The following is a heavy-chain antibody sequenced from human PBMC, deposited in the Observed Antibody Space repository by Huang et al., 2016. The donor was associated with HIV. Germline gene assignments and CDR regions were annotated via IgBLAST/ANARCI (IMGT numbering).Heavy chain of an antibody. J-gene: IGHJ3*02. CDR3: ARHMDCSSSSCLAGGHERGPFDM. CDR1: GGSISSSSYY. D-gene: IGHD2-2*01. CDR2: ICYSGRT. Sequence: QLQLQESGPGLVKPSETLSLTCSVSGGSISSSSYYWGWIRQPPGKGLEGIGSICYSGRTFNNPSLKGRVTISVDTSKNQFALRLSSVTAADTSVYYCARHMDCSSSSCLAGGHERGPFDMWGQGTMVTVSS. V-gene: IGHV4-39*01.